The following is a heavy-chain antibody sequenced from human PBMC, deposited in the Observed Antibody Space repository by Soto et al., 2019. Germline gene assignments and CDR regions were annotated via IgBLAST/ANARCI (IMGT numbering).Heavy chain of an antibody. J-gene: IGHJ4*02. CDR2: IRSNAAIT. CDR1: GVTFSSYA. D-gene: IGHD2-15*01. V-gene: IGHV3-23*01. CDR3: AKASGGGWPYYFDS. Sequence: GGSLRLSCAASGVTFSSYAMSWVRQAPGKGLEWVSAIRSNAAITSYPDSMRGRFTISRVNSENTIFLQMNSLRVEDSAVYFCAKASGGGWPYYFDSWGQGTLVTVSS.